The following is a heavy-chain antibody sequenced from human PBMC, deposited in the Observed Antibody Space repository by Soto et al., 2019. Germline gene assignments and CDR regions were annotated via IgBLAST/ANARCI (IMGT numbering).Heavy chain of an antibody. J-gene: IGHJ4*02. V-gene: IGHV4-31*03. D-gene: IGHD2-15*01. CDR3: ARGPSGYCSGGSCSFDY. CDR2: IYYSGST. Sequence: QVQLQESGPGLVKPSQTLSLTCTVSGGSISSGGYYWSWIRQHPGKGLEWIGYIYYSGSTYYNPSLKSRVTIAVDTSKNQFSLKLSSVTAADTAVYYCARGPSGYCSGGSCSFDYWGQGTLVTVSS. CDR1: GGSISSGGYY.